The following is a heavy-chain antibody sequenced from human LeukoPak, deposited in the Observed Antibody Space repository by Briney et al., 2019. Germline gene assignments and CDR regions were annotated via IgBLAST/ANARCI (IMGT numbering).Heavy chain of an antibody. CDR1: VGSISTYY. CDR3: AREGMATIHFDY. J-gene: IGHJ4*02. Sequence: PSETLSLTCTDSVGSISTYYWNWIRQPAGKGLEWIGRVYHRGSTNYNPSLKSRVTMSVDTSKNQFSLRLNSVTAADTAVYYCAREGMATIHFDYWGQGTLVTVSS. CDR2: VYHRGST. D-gene: IGHD5-24*01. V-gene: IGHV4-4*07.